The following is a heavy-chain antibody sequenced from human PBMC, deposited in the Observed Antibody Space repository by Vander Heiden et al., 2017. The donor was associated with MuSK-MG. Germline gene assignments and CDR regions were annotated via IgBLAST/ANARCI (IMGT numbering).Heavy chain of an antibody. J-gene: IGHJ4*02. Sequence: QVQLVESGGGVVQPGRSLRLSCAASGFTFSSYGMPWVRQAPGKGLEWVAVIWYDGSNKYYADSVKGRFTISRDNSKNTLYLQMNSLRAEDTAVYYCARDADSVSGYFDYWGQGTLVTVSS. D-gene: IGHD4-4*01. CDR2: IWYDGSNK. CDR1: GFTFSSYG. CDR3: ARDADSVSGYFDY. V-gene: IGHV3-33*01.